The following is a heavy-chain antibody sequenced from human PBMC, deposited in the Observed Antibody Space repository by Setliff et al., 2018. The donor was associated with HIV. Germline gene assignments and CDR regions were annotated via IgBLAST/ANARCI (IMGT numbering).Heavy chain of an antibody. D-gene: IGHD1-7*01. CDR3: ASGITGTTGDY. CDR1: GGSFSGYY. V-gene: IGHV4-34*01. CDR2: INHSGST. J-gene: IGHJ4*02. Sequence: SSETLSLTCAVYGGSFSGYYWSWIRQPPGKGLEWIGEINHSGSTNYNPSLKSRVTISVDTSKNQFSLKLSSVTAADTAVYYCASGITGTTGDYWGQGTLVTVSS.